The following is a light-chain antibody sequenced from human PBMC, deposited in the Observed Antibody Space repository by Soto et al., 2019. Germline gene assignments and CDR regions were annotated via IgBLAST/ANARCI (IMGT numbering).Light chain of an antibody. J-gene: IGKJ4*01. V-gene: IGKV3-11*01. Sequence: VLTQSPATLSLSPGETATLSCRASQSVSIYLAWYQQKPGQAPRLLIYDASNRATGIPARFSGSGSGTDFTLTIDSLEPEDSAVYYCQRSGGSVSFGGGTKVE. CDR2: DAS. CDR1: QSVSIY. CDR3: QRSGGSVS.